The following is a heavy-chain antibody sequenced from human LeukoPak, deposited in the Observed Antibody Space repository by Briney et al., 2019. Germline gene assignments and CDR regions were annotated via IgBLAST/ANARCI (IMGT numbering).Heavy chain of an antibody. D-gene: IGHD4-17*01. CDR3: ARPFYGDYAFDS. J-gene: IGHJ4*02. V-gene: IGHV5-10-1*01. CDR2: IDPSDSYT. CDR1: GYSFTVYW. Sequence: HGESLKISCKGSGYSFTVYWITWVRQMPGKGLEWMGTIDPSDSYTNYSPSFQGHVTISADKSINSAYLQWSGLKPSDSAIYYCARPFYGDYAFDSWGQGTLVTVSS.